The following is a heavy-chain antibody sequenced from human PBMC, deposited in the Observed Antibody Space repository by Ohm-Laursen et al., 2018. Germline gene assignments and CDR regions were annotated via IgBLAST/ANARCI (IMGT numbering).Heavy chain of an antibody. CDR3: AKDLTSYGGNSGYFDY. J-gene: IGHJ4*02. D-gene: IGHD4-23*01. CDR2: ISSGSVTI. Sequence: SLRLSCAASGFIFGDYSMTWIRKAPGPGLEWISYISSGSVTIHYADSVRGRFTISRDNAKGSLFLQMNSLRAEDTAVYHCAKDLTSYGGNSGYFDYWCQGTLVTVSS. CDR1: GFIFGDYS. V-gene: IGHV3-11*01.